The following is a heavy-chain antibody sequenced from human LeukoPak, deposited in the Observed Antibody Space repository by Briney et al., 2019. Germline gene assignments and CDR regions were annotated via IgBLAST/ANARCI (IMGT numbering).Heavy chain of an antibody. CDR2: ISYDGSNK. CDR3: AKSGSSGRPHYFDY. CDR1: RFTFGDYA. J-gene: IGHJ4*02. V-gene: IGHV3-30*18. Sequence: GGSLRLSCAASRFTFGDYAMHWFRQAPGKGLEWVAVISYDGSNKYYADSVKGRFTISRDNSMNTLYLQMNSLRAEDTAVYYFAKSGSSGRPHYFDYWGQGTLVTVSS. D-gene: IGHD6-19*01.